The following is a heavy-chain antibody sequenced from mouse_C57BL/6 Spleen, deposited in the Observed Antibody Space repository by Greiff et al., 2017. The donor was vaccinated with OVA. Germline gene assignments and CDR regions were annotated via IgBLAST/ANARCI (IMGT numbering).Heavy chain of an antibody. D-gene: IGHD2-4*01. J-gene: IGHJ4*01. CDR1: GYTFTSYW. CDR3: ARFPYDCDCALYAMDY. Sequence: QVQLQQPGTELVKPGASVKLSCKASGYTFTSYWMHWVKQRPGQGLEWIGNINPSNGGTNYNEKFKSKATLTVDKSSSTAYMQLSSLTSEDSAVYYCARFPYDCDCALYAMDYWGQGTSVTVSS. V-gene: IGHV1-53*01. CDR2: INPSNGGT.